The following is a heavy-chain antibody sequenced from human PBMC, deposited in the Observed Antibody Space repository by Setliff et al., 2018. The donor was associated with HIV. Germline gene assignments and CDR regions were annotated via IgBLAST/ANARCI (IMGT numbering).Heavy chain of an antibody. CDR2: IKQDGSEK. CDR1: GFTFSRYW. CDR3: ARDGYYYGSGSYSSFDY. V-gene: IGHV3-7*01. D-gene: IGHD3-10*01. J-gene: IGHJ4*02. Sequence: PGGSLRLSCAASGFTFSRYWMSWVRQAPGKGLEWVANIKQDGSEKYYGDSVQGRFTVSRDNAENSVYLQMNSLRAEDTAVYYCARDGYYYGSGSYSSFDYWGQGTLVTVSS.